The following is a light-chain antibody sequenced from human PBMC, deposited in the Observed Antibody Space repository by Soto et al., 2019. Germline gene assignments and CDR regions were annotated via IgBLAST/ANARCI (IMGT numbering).Light chain of an antibody. Sequence: EIVMTQSPATLSVSPGERATLSCRASQSVSNNYVAWYQQKPGQAPRLLIYGASNRATGIPDRFSGSGSGTDFTLTISRLEPEDFAVYYCQQYGSSGTFGQGTKVDIK. CDR2: GAS. CDR1: QSVSNNY. J-gene: IGKJ1*01. V-gene: IGKV3-20*01. CDR3: QQYGSSGT.